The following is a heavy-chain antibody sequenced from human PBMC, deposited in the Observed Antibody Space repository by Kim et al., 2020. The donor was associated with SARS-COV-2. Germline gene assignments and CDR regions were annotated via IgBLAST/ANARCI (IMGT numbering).Heavy chain of an antibody. J-gene: IGHJ3*02. CDR1: GFTFSSYD. CDR2: IGTAGDT. Sequence: GGSLRLSCAASGFTFSSYDMHWVRQATGKGLEWVSAIGTAGDTYYPGSVKGRFTISRENAKNSLYLQMNSLRAGDTAVYYCARSGYCSGGSCYRPRGNAFDIWGQGTMVTVSS. D-gene: IGHD2-15*01. V-gene: IGHV3-13*01. CDR3: ARSGYCSGGSCYRPRGNAFDI.